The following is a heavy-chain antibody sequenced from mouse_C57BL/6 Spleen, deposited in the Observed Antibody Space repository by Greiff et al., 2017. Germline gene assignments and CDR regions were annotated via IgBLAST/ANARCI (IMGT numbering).Heavy chain of an antibody. Sequence: EVQLQQSGPELVKPGASVKISCKASGYTFTDYYMNWVKQSHGKSLEWIGDINPNNGGTSYNQKFKGKATLTVDRSSSTAYMELRSLTSEDSAVYYCAREDSSGYVDYWGQGTTLTVSS. CDR2: INPNNGGT. D-gene: IGHD3-2*02. CDR3: AREDSSGYVDY. J-gene: IGHJ2*01. CDR1: GYTFTDYY. V-gene: IGHV1-26*01.